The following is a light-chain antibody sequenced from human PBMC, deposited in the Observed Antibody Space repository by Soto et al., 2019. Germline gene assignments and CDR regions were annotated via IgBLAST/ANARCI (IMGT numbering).Light chain of an antibody. J-gene: IGKJ1*01. CDR2: WAS. Sequence: DIVMTQSPDSLAVSLGEKATINCKSSQTILYSSNNKNYLAWFQQKPGQPPKLLIYWASTRKSGVPDRFSGSVSGTDFTLTISSLQAEDVAVYYCQQYYSSPRTFGQGTKVDIK. CDR1: QTILYSSNNKNY. CDR3: QQYYSSPRT. V-gene: IGKV4-1*01.